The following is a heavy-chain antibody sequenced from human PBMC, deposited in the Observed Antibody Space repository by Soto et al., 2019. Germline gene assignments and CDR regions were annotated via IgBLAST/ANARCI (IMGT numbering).Heavy chain of an antibody. CDR1: GFSLRSYA. J-gene: IGHJ6*02. Sequence: PXESLRLSCAACGFSLRSYAMHWVRQAPGKGLEWVAVISYEGSNQYYADSVKGRFTLTRDNSKKTVDLQMNSLRADDTAVYYCARSASYYGIDVWGQGTTVTVSS. CDR2: ISYEGSNQ. V-gene: IGHV3-30*04. CDR3: ARSASYYGIDV.